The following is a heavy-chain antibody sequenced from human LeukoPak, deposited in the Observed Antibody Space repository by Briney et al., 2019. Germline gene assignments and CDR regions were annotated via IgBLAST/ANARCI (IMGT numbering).Heavy chain of an antibody. J-gene: IGHJ4*02. Sequence: PGGSLRLSCPASGFTANNAWMSWVRQAPGKGLEWVGLIKRRTDGGTTDYSAPVRGRFTISRDDSKNTVSLQMNSLQIEDTAVYYCTTEGYNSVSPGGYFDYWGQGTLVTVSS. CDR2: IKRRTDGGTT. CDR1: GFTANNAW. V-gene: IGHV3-15*01. D-gene: IGHD6-19*01. CDR3: TTEGYNSVSPGGYFDY.